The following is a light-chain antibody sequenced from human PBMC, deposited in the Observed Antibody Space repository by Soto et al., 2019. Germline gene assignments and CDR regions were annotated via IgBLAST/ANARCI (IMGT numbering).Light chain of an antibody. CDR3: QSYDSSLSGVV. CDR2: GNT. Sequence: VRPEPPSASGGPGQRVTISCTVRSSNSGAGFDVHWYKQLPGTAPKLLIFGNTNRPSGVSDRFSGSKSGTSASLAIAGLQAEDEADYYCQSYDSSLSGVVFGGGTKVTVL. CDR1: SSNSGAGFD. V-gene: IGLV1-40*01. J-gene: IGLJ2*01.